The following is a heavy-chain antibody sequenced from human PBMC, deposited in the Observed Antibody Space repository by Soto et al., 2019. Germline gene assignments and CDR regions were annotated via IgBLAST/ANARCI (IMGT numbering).Heavy chain of an antibody. CDR3: ARDREYYGSGANFDY. V-gene: IGHV3-30-3*01. J-gene: IGHJ4*02. CDR1: GFTFSSYA. Sequence: QVQLVESGGGVVQPGRSLRLSCAASGFTFSSYARHWVRQAPGKGLEWVAVISYDGSNKYYADSVKGRFTISRDNSKNTLYLQMNSLRAEDTAVYYCARDREYYGSGANFDYWGQGTLVTVSS. CDR2: ISYDGSNK. D-gene: IGHD3-10*01.